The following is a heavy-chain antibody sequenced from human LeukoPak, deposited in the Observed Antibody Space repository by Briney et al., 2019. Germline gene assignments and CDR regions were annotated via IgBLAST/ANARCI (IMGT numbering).Heavy chain of an antibody. V-gene: IGHV1-8*01. Sequence: ASVKVSCKASGYTFTSYDINWVRQATGQGLEWMGWMNPNSGNTGYAQKFQGRVTMTRNTSISTAYMELSSLRSEDTAVYYCARDRPYGDYMPDYYYGMDVWGQGTTVTVSS. CDR3: ARDRPYGDYMPDYYYGMDV. CDR1: GYTFTSYD. CDR2: MNPNSGNT. D-gene: IGHD4-17*01. J-gene: IGHJ6*02.